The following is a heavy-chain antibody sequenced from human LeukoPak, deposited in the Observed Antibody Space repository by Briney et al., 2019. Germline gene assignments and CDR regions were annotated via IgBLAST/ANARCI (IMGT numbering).Heavy chain of an antibody. CDR3: ATVPVRRYVRAFDI. V-gene: IGHV1-24*01. CDR2: FDPEDGET. J-gene: IGHJ3*02. CDR1: GYTLTELS. D-gene: IGHD3-10*02. Sequence: ASVKVSCKVSGYTLTELSMHWVRQAPGKGLEWMGGFDPEDGETIYAQKSQGRVTMTEDTSTDTAYMELSSLRSEDTAVYYCATVPVRRYVRAFDIWGQGTMVTVSS.